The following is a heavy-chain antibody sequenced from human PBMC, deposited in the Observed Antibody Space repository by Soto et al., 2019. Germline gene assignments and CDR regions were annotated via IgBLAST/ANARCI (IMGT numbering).Heavy chain of an antibody. CDR2: IYHSGST. V-gene: IGHV4-4*02. CDR3: ASWARHDYGDYAADY. J-gene: IGHJ4*02. D-gene: IGHD4-17*01. Sequence: QVQLQESGPGLVKPSGTLSLTCAVSGGSISSSNWWSWVRQPPGKGLEWIGEIYHSGSTNYNPSLKSRVTILVDKSKNQFSLKLSSVTAADTAVYYCASWARHDYGDYAADYWGQGTLVTVSS. CDR1: GGSISSSNW.